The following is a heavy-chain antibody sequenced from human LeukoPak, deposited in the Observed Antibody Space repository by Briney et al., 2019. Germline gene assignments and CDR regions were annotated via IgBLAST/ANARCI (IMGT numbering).Heavy chain of an antibody. Sequence: QPGRSLRLSCAASGFTFSSYGMHWVRQAPGKGLEWVAFIRSDGSDKYYADSVKGRFTISRDNSKNTLYLQMNSLRAEDTAVYYCVYDFWSGQYYFDYWGQGTLVTVSS. CDR3: VYDFWSGQYYFDY. V-gene: IGHV3-30*02. D-gene: IGHD3-3*01. CDR2: IRSDGSDK. CDR1: GFTFSSYG. J-gene: IGHJ4*02.